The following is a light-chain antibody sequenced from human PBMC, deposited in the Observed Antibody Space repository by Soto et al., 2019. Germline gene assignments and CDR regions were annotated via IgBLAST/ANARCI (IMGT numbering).Light chain of an antibody. CDR1: QYISSY. V-gene: IGKV1-5*01. Sequence: DIQMTQSPSSLSASVGDRVTITCRASQYISSYLNWYQQKPGKAPKLLIYDASSLESGVPSRFSGSGSGTEFTLTISSLQPDDFATYYCQQYNSYSITFGQGTRLEIK. J-gene: IGKJ5*01. CDR3: QQYNSYSIT. CDR2: DAS.